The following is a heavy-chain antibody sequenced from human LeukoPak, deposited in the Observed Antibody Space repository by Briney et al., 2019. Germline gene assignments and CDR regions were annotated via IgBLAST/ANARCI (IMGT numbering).Heavy chain of an antibody. V-gene: IGHV3-48*03. D-gene: IGHD3-10*01. CDR1: GFTFSSFE. CDR2: ISSSGSTL. CDR3: VRGLDYNVAWVY. Sequence: GGSLRLSCVVSGFTFSSFEMNWVRQAPGRGLEWVSYISSSGSTLYYADSVKGRFSISRDNAKNSLYLQMNSLRAEDTAVYYCVRGLDYNVAWVYWGQGTQVTVSS. J-gene: IGHJ4*02.